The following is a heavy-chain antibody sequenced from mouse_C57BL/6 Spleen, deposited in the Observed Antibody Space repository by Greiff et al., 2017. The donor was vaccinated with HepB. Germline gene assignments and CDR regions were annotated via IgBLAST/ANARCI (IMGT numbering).Heavy chain of an antibody. CDR1: GYTFTSYW. Sequence: QVQLQQPGTELVKPGASVKLSCKASGYTFTSYWMHWVKQRPGQGLEWIGNINPSNGGTNYIEKFKSKATLTVDKSSSTAYMQLSSLTSEDSAVYYCARGEITTVVADYFDYWGQGTTLTVSS. J-gene: IGHJ2*01. CDR3: ARGEITTVVADYFDY. D-gene: IGHD1-1*01. CDR2: INPSNGGT. V-gene: IGHV1-53*01.